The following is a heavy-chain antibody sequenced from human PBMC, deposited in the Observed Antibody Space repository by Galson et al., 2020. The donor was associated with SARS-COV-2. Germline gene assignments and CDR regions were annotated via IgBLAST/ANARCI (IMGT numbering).Heavy chain of an antibody. D-gene: IGHD1-1*01. J-gene: IGHJ5*02. CDR2: IYYRGST. V-gene: IGHV4-59*11. CDR3: AREVPHNWFDA. CDR1: GASMSSHS. Sequence: SETLSQTCTVSGASMSSHSWSWVRQPPGKGLEWIGYIYYRGSTNYNPSLKSRVTMSVDTSKNQFSLKLSSVTAADTAVYFCAREVPHNWFDAGGQGTLVTVSS.